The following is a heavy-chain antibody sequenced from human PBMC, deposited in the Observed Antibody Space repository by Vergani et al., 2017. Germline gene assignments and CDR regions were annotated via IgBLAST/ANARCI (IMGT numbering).Heavy chain of an antibody. V-gene: IGHV5-51*03. CDR3: ARGLYCSGGSCYRTVGWFDP. D-gene: IGHD2-15*01. Sequence: EVQLVQSGAEVKKPGESLKISCKGSGYSFTSYWIGWVRQMPGKGLEWMGTIYPGDSDTRYSPSFQGQVTISADKSISTAYLQWSSLKASDTAMYYCARGLYCSGGSCYRTVGWFDPWGQGTLVTVSS. CDR2: IYPGDSDT. J-gene: IGHJ5*02. CDR1: GYSFTSYW.